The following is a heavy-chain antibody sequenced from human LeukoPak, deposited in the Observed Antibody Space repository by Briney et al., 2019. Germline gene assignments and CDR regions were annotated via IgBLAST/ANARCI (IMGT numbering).Heavy chain of an antibody. Sequence: PGGSLRLSCAASGFTFSSYAMSWVRQAPGKGLEWVSAISGSGGSTSYADSVKGRFTISRDKAKNSLYLQMNSLRAEDTAVYYCARDAGYYDFWSGYPYDYWGQGTLVTVSS. CDR3: ARDAGYYDFWSGYPYDY. CDR2: ISGSGGST. CDR1: GFTFSSYA. V-gene: IGHV3-23*01. D-gene: IGHD3-3*01. J-gene: IGHJ4*02.